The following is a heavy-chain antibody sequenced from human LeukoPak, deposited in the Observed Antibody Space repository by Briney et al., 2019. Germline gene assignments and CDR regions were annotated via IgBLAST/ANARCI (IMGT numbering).Heavy chain of an antibody. D-gene: IGHD3-10*01. CDR3: ANNHGSGSHYTRASTVFDY. CDR2: ISGSGGST. V-gene: IGHV3-23*01. J-gene: IGHJ4*02. CDR1: GFTFSSYA. Sequence: GGSLRLSCAASGFTFSSYAMSWVRQAPGKGLEWVSAISGSGGSTYYADSVKGRFTISRDNSKNTLYLQMNSLRAEDTAVYYCANNHGSGSHYTRASTVFDYWGQGTLVTVSS.